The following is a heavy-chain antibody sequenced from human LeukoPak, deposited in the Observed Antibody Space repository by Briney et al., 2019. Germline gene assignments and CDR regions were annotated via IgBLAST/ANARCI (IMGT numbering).Heavy chain of an antibody. CDR3: ARDRSIPAAPPDYYMDV. CDR2: IYPGDSDT. J-gene: IGHJ6*03. V-gene: IGHV5-51*01. D-gene: IGHD3-16*02. Sequence: GESLKISCKGSGYSFTSYWIGWVRQMPGKGLEWMGIIYPGDSDTRYSPSFQGQVTISADKSISTAYLQWSSLKASDTAVYYCARDRSIPAAPPDYYMDVWGKGTTVTVSS. CDR1: GYSFTSYW.